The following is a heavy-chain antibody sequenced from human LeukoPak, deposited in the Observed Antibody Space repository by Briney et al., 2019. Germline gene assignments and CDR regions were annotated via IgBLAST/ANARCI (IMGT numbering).Heavy chain of an antibody. D-gene: IGHD1-26*01. Sequence: GGSLRLSCAASGFTFSSYAMSWVRQAPGKGLEWVSAISGSGGSTYYADSAKGRFTISRDNSKNTLYLQMNSLRAEDTAVYYCARDGSGSYFLDFDYWGQGTLVAVSS. CDR3: ARDGSGSYFLDFDY. CDR2: ISGSGGST. CDR1: GFTFSSYA. V-gene: IGHV3-23*01. J-gene: IGHJ4*02.